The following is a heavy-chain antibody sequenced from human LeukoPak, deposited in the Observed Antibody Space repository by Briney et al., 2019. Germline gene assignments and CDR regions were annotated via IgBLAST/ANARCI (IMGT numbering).Heavy chain of an antibody. CDR3: VRVDGGAPTY. CDR2: IRQDGSDK. D-gene: IGHD3-16*01. Sequence: GGSLRLSCAASGFNFNNYWTDWVRQTPGRGLEWVANIRQDGSDKYYVDSVKGRFTISRDNAKNSLYLQMNSLRAEDTAVYYCVRVDGGAPTYWGQGTLVTVSS. J-gene: IGHJ4*02. V-gene: IGHV3-7*01. CDR1: GFNFNNYW.